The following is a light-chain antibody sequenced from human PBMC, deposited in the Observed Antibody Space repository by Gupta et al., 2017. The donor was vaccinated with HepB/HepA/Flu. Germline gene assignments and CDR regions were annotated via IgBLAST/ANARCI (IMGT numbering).Light chain of an antibody. J-gene: IGKJ5*01. V-gene: IGKV3-20*01. Sequence: IVLTQSPGTLSLSPGERATLSCRASQSVRSSYLAWYQQKPGQAPRLLIYGASSRATGIPDRFSGSGSGTDFTLTISRLEPEDFAVYYCQQDGSSPITFGQGTLLEIK. CDR1: QSVRSSY. CDR2: GAS. CDR3: QQDGSSPIT.